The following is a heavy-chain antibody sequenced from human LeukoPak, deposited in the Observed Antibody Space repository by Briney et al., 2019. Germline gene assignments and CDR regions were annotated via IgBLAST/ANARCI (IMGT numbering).Heavy chain of an antibody. CDR2: VSGSGDST. CDR1: GFTFRSYA. J-gene: IGHJ4*02. Sequence: GGSLRLSCAASGFTFRSYAMSWVRQAPGKGLQWVSTVSGSGDSTHYADSVKGRFTISKDTSKNTLYLHMSSLRADDTAVYYCAKGGYDYVEVAYFDYWGQGTLVTVSS. V-gene: IGHV3-23*01. CDR3: AKGGYDYVEVAYFDY. D-gene: IGHD5-12*01.